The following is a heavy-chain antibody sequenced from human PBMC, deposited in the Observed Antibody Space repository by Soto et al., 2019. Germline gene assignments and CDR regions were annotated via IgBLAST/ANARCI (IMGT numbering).Heavy chain of an antibody. CDR3: ATYHALEGQPLALPDPYYYYYGMDV. CDR2: ISGSGGST. V-gene: IGHV3-23*01. J-gene: IGHJ6*02. Sequence: GGSLRLSCAASGFTFSSYAMSWVRQAPGKGLEWVSAISGSGGSTYYADSVKGRFTISRDNSKNTLYLQMNSLRAEDTAVYYCATYHALEGQPLALPDPYYYYYGMDVWGQGTTVTVSS. D-gene: IGHD6-13*01. CDR1: GFTFSSYA.